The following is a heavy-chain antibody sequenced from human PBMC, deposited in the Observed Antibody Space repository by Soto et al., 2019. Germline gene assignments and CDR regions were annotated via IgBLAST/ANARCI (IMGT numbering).Heavy chain of an antibody. V-gene: IGHV3-48*03. CDR1: GFTFSSYE. Sequence: PGGSLRLSCAASGFTFSSYEMNWVRQAPGKGLEWVSYISSSGSTIYYADSVKGRFTTSRDNAKNSLYLQMNSLRAEDTAVYYCARVYCSSTSCYTANYYYGMDVWGQGTTVTVSS. J-gene: IGHJ6*02. CDR2: ISSSGSTI. CDR3: ARVYCSSTSCYTANYYYGMDV. D-gene: IGHD2-2*02.